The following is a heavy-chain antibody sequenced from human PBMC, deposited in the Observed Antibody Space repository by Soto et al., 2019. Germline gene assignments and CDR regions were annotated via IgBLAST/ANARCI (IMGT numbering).Heavy chain of an antibody. CDR1: GDSISTNNVA. CDR3: ARGKYSAFDY. CDR2: TGYTSKWYN. J-gene: IGHJ4*02. D-gene: IGHD5-18*01. Sequence: QVQLQQSGPGLVKPSQTLSLTCAISGDSISTNNVAWNWIRQSPSGGLEWLGRTGYTSKWYNDYAVAVRSRLTITPDTSKNQWSLQLNSVTLDDTAVYYCARGKYSAFDYWGQGTLVTVSS. V-gene: IGHV6-1*01.